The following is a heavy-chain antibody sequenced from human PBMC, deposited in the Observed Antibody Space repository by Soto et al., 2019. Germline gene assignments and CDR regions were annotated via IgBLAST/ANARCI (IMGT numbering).Heavy chain of an antibody. Sequence: SDTLSLTCAVSCGSISSSNWWRWVRQPPGKGLEWIGEIYHSGSTNYNPSLKSRVTISVDKSKNQFSLKLSSVTAADTAVYYCGGYSSGYYYYYGMDVWGQGTTVTVSS. CDR3: GGYSSGYYYYYGMDV. CDR2: IYHSGST. J-gene: IGHJ6*02. V-gene: IGHV4-4*02. CDR1: CGSISSSNW. D-gene: IGHD6-25*01.